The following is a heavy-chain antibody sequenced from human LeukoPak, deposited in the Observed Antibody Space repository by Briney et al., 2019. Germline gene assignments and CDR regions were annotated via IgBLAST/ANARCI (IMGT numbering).Heavy chain of an antibody. CDR1: GFTFSSYT. V-gene: IGHV3-30*18. D-gene: IGHD1-14*01. J-gene: IGHJ4*02. CDR2: ISSDGSDK. CDR3: AKGHSAHGTGFDC. Sequence: PGGSLRLSCAASGFTFSSYTMNWVRQAPGKGLEWVAVISSDGSDKYYADSVKGRFTISRDNSKNTLYLQMNSLRAEDTAVYYCAKGHSAHGTGFDCWGQGTLVAVSS.